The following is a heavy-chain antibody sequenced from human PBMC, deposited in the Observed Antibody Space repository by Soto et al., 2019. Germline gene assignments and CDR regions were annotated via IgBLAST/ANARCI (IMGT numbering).Heavy chain of an antibody. CDR3: ARDTYDFWSGYPTYYYYGMEV. Sequence: ASVKVSCKASGYTFTGYYMHWVRQAPGQGLEWMGWINPNSGGTNYAQKFQGRVTMTRDTSISTAYMELSRLRSDDTAVYYCARDTYDFWSGYPTYYYYGMEVWGQGTKVTVSS. D-gene: IGHD3-3*01. J-gene: IGHJ6*02. V-gene: IGHV1-2*02. CDR2: INPNSGGT. CDR1: GYTFTGYY.